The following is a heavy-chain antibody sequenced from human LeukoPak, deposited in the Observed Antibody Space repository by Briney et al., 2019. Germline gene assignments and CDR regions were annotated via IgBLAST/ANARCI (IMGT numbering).Heavy chain of an antibody. CDR1: GGSISSGGYS. CDR3: ARGSPLRFTDYYYYMDV. J-gene: IGHJ6*03. V-gene: IGHV4-30-4*07. Sequence: PSETLSLTCAVSGGSISSGGYSWSWIRQPPGKGLEWIGYIYYSGSTYYNPSLKSRVTIPVDTSKNQFSLKLSSVTAADTAVYYCARGSPLRFTDYYYYMDVWGKGTTVTVSS. CDR2: IYYSGST. D-gene: IGHD3-3*01.